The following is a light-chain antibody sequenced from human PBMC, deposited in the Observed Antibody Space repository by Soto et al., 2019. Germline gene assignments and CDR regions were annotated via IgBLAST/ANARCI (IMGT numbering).Light chain of an antibody. CDR1: QSIDSNY. CDR2: GAS. V-gene: IGKV3-20*01. J-gene: IGKJ1*01. Sequence: EIVLTQSPGTLSLSPGERATLSCRASQSIDSNYLGWYQQKPGQTPRLLIYGASSRATGLPDRFSGSGSGTDFTLTISRLEPEDFAVYYCQNNGTSPGTFGQGTKVEIK. CDR3: QNNGTSPGT.